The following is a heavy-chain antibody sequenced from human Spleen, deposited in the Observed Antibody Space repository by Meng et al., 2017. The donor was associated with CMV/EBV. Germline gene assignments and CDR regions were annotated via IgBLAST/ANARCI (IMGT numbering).Heavy chain of an antibody. CDR1: T. CDR2: FSSGNTYI. J-gene: IGHJ6*02. V-gene: IGHV3-21*06. D-gene: IGHD4/OR15-4a*01. Sequence: TMNWVRQAPGKGLEWVSSFSSGNTYIYYADSVKGRFTISRDNPKSSLYLQMNDLRVDDTAVYYCARAGSGASSGGVDYYYGMDVWGQGTTVTVSS. CDR3: ARAGSGASSGGVDYYYGMDV.